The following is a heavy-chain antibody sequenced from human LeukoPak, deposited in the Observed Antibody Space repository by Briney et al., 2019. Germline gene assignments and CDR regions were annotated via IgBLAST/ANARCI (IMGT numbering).Heavy chain of an antibody. CDR1: GYTFTSNG. CDR2: ISPYNGNT. V-gene: IGHV1-18*01. Sequence: ASVKVSCKASGYTFTSNGITWVRQAPGQGLEWMGWISPYNGNTNYAQKLQGRVTMTTDTSTSTAYMELRSLRSDDTAVYYCAGADCSGGTCPRYWGQGTLVTVSS. CDR3: AGADCSGGTCPRY. D-gene: IGHD2-15*01. J-gene: IGHJ4*02.